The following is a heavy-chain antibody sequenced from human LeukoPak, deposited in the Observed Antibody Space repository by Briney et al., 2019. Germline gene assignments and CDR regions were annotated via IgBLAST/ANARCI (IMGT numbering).Heavy chain of an antibody. D-gene: IGHD3-22*01. CDR1: GFTFTDFA. CDR3: AKDARGYHRPIDH. Sequence: GGSLRLSCAASGFTFTDFAMNWVRQAPGKGLEWVSGSGGGGTNTDYADSVKGRFTISRDNSKNTLTLQMSSLRADDTAVYFCAKDARGYHRPIDHWGQEILVTVSS. CDR2: SGGGGTNT. V-gene: IGHV3-23*01. J-gene: IGHJ4*02.